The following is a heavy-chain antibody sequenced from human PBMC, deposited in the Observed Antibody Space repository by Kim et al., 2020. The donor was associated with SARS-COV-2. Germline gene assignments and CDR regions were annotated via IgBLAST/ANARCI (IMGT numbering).Heavy chain of an antibody. CDR1: GFTFSSYA. CDR2: ISGSGGST. J-gene: IGHJ3*02. Sequence: GGSLRLSCAASGFTFSSYAMSWVRQAPGKGLEWVSAISGSGGSTYYADSVKGRFTISRDNSKNTLYLQMNSLRAEDTAVYYCAKDVEFPHYSVFWSGYYRPGAFDICGHGAMVSVSS. CDR3: AKDVEFPHYSVFWSGYYRPGAFDI. D-gene: IGHD3-3*01. V-gene: IGHV3-23*01.